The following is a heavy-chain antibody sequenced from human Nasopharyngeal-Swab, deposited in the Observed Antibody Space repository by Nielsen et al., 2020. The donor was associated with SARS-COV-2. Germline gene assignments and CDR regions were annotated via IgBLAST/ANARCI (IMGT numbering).Heavy chain of an antibody. CDR1: GVSFSGYH. Sequence: SETLSLTCSLNGVSFSGYHWGWIRQSPGKRLEWIGDITRSGNTNYNPALKSRVIMSVTTSKDESSLKLTSVTAAETAIYFCARVNNGGGIVPASYSFFMDVWGKGTSVAVSS. CDR2: ITRSGNT. J-gene: IGHJ6*03. D-gene: IGHD2-2*01. V-gene: IGHV4-34*01. CDR3: ARVNNGGGIVPASYSFFMDV.